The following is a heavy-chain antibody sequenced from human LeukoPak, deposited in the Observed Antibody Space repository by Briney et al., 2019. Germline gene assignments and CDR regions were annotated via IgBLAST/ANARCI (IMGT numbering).Heavy chain of an antibody. J-gene: IGHJ5*02. D-gene: IGHD6-6*01. CDR2: IYPGDSDT. CDR1: GYSFTSYW. CDR3: ARGLASIAARPFWFDP. Sequence: GESLKISCKGSGYSFTSYWIGWVRQMPGKGLEWMGIIYPGDSDTRYSPSFQGQVTISADKSISTAYLQWSSLKASDTAMYYCARGLASIAARPFWFDPWGQGTPVTVSS. V-gene: IGHV5-51*01.